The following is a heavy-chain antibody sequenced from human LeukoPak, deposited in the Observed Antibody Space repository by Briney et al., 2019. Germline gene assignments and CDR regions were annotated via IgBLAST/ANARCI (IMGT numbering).Heavy chain of an antibody. CDR3: VRGGQRYDFWRLDY. CDR1: GLSYSTYA. CDR2: NSERGDST. V-gene: IGHV3-23*01. J-gene: IGHJ4*02. Sequence: GGPLRLPCVPSGLSYSTYAMRCLPHAPEEGLEGVSSNSERGDSTYPAELVKGRHTNSRDNSKNMLYPQMNSLSAEDTAVFYCVRGGQRYDFWRLDYWGQGALVTVSS. D-gene: IGHD3-3*01.